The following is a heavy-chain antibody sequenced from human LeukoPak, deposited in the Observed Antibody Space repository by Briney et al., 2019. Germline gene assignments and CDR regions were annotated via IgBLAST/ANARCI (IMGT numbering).Heavy chain of an antibody. CDR3: ARAVRYNWNELAARVWFDP. J-gene: IGHJ5*02. CDR2: IYSGGST. V-gene: IGHV3-53*01. D-gene: IGHD1-1*01. CDR1: GFTVSSNY. Sequence: PGGSLRLSCAASGFTVSSNYMSWVRQAPGKGLEWVSIIYSGGSTFYADSVKGRFTISRDNSKNTLYLQMNSLRAEDTAVYYCARAVRYNWNELAARVWFDPWGQGTLVTVSS.